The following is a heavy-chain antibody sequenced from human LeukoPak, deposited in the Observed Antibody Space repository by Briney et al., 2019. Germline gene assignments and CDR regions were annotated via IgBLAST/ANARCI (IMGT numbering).Heavy chain of an antibody. CDR1: GYTFITYA. CDR2: INAGNGNT. J-gene: IGHJ4*02. V-gene: IGHV1-3*01. Sequence: ASVKVSCKASGYTFITYAMHWVRQAPGQSLEWMGWINAGNGNTKYSQKFQGRVTITADKSTSTAYMELSSLRSEDTAVYYCARDLGPPIPYYYDSSGYYFAGDFDYWGQGTLVTVSS. CDR3: ARDLGPPIPYYYDSSGYYFAGDFDY. D-gene: IGHD3-22*01.